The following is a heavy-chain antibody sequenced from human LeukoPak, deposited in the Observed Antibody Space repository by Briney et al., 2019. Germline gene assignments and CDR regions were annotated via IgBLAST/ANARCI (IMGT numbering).Heavy chain of an antibody. CDR3: ARVTITIGPPYYFDY. CDR1: GGSISSSSYY. V-gene: IGHV4-39*07. J-gene: IGHJ4*02. CDR2: IYYSGST. Sequence: SEALSLTCTVSGGSISSSSYYWGWIRQPPGKGLEWIGSIYYSGSTYYNPSLKSRVTISVDTSKNRFSLKLSSVTAADTAVYYCARVTITIGPPYYFDYWGQGTLVTVSS. D-gene: IGHD3-16*01.